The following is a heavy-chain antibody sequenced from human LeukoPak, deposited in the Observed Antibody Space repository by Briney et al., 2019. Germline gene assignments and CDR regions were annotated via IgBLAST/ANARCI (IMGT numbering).Heavy chain of an antibody. CDR2: ISAYSGNT. D-gene: IGHD3-9*01. V-gene: IGHV1-18*01. J-gene: IGHJ4*02. CDR1: GYTFTSYG. Sequence: GPSVKVSCKASGYTFTSYGISWVRQAPGQGLEWMGWISAYSGNTNYAQKLQGRVTMTTDTSTSTAYMELRSLRSDDTAVYYCASSPLGYDILTGYFDYWGQGTLVTVSS. CDR3: ASSPLGYDILTGYFDY.